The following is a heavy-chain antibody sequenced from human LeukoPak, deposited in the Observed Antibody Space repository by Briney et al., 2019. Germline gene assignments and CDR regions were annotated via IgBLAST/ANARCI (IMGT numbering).Heavy chain of an antibody. Sequence: PSETLSLTCTVSAYSISSGYYWGWIRQPPGKGLEWIGSIYHSGRTYYNPSLKSRVTISVDTSKNQFSLKLRSVTAADTAVYYCARGPRFGELLWHWFDPWGQGTLVTVSS. CDR1: AYSISSGYY. D-gene: IGHD3-10*01. CDR2: IYHSGRT. J-gene: IGHJ5*02. CDR3: ARGPRFGELLWHWFDP. V-gene: IGHV4-38-2*02.